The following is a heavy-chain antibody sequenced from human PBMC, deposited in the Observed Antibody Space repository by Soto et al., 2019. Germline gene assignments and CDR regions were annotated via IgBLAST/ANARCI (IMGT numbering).Heavy chain of an antibody. V-gene: IGHV4-59*08. CDR1: GGSISSYY. CDR3: ARLISAAGILYYYYGMDV. J-gene: IGHJ6*02. D-gene: IGHD6-13*01. CDR2: IYYSGST. Sequence: SETLSLTCTVSGGSISSYYWSWIRQPPGKGLEWIGYIYYSGSTNYNPSLKSRVTISVDTSKNQFSLKLSSVTAADTAVYYCARLISAAGILYYYYGMDVWGQGTTVTVSS.